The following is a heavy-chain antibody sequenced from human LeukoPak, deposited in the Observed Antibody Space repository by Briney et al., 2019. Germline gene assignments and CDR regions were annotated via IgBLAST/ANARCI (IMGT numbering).Heavy chain of an antibody. Sequence: SVTVSCTASGGTFSSYAISWVRQAPGQGLEWMGRIIPILGIANYAQKFQGRVTMTRDTSTSTVYMELSSLRSEDTAVYYCARTFADYGDYYYYYGMDVWGQGTTVTVSS. CDR3: ARTFADYGDYYYYYGMDV. V-gene: IGHV1-69*04. CDR2: IIPILGIA. D-gene: IGHD4-17*01. CDR1: GGTFSSYA. J-gene: IGHJ6*02.